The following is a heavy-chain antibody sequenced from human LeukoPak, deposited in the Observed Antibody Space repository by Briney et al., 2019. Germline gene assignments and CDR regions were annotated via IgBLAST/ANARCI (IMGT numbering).Heavy chain of an antibody. D-gene: IGHD1-26*01. J-gene: IGHJ4*02. V-gene: IGHV4-59*01. CDR2: IYYTGST. CDR3: ARIEYSGPLDY. CDR1: GGSISNYY. Sequence: YPSETLSLTCTVSGGSISNYYWNWIRQPPGKGLEWIGYIYYTGSTNYNPSLKSRVTMSVDTSKNQFSLNLRSVTPEDTAVFYCARIEYSGPLDYWGQGTLVTVSS.